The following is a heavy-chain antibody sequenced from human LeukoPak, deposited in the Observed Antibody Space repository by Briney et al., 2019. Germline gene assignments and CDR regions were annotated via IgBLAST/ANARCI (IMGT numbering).Heavy chain of an antibody. D-gene: IGHD6-19*01. CDR2: INHSGST. J-gene: IGHJ4*02. Sequence: PSETLSLTCAVYGGSFSGYYWSWIRQPPGKGLEWIGEINHSGSTNYNPSLKSRVTISVDTSKNQFSLKLSSVTAADTVVYYCARDGIAVAGTSFDYWGQGTLVTVSS. V-gene: IGHV4-34*01. CDR3: ARDGIAVAGTSFDY. CDR1: GGSFSGYY.